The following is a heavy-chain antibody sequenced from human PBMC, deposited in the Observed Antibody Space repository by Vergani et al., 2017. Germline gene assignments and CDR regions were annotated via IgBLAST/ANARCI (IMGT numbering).Heavy chain of an antibody. CDR2: MNPNSGNT. CDR3: ARGLYSSGYNWFDP. CDR1: GYTFTSYD. Sequence: QVQLVQSGAEVKKPGASVKVSCKASGYTFTSYDINWVRQATGQGLEWMGWMNPNSGNTCYAQKFQGRFTMTRNTSISTAYMELSSLRSDDTAVYYCARGLYSSGYNWFDPWGQGTLVTVSS. V-gene: IGHV1-8*01. J-gene: IGHJ5*02. D-gene: IGHD6-19*01.